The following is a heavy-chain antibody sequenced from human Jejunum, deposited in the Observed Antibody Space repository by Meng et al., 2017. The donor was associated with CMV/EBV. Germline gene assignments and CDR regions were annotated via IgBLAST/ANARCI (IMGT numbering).Heavy chain of an antibody. CDR2: ISADNGNT. CDR3: ARTGIGARQFDY. CDR1: AYILTNFG. J-gene: IGHJ4*02. Sequence: TASAYILTNFGISWLRQAPGQGLEWMGWISADNGNTDYAQNLQGRVTMTTDTSTSTAYMELGSLRSDDTAVYYCARTGIGARQFDYWGQGILVTVSS. D-gene: IGHD6-6*01. V-gene: IGHV1-18*01.